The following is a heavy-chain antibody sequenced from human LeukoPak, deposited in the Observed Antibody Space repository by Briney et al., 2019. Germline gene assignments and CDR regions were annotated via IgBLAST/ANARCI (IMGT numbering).Heavy chain of an antibody. CDR3: AAVPNANAWYWDDAFDI. CDR2: IFVGSGNT. Sequence: SVKVSCKASRFTFTTSAVRGVRQARRRRREWVGRIFVGSGNTDQAQKLHGRLTITRDISTSPAYMELSSRTSDDTAVYYCAAVPNANAWYWDDAFDIWGQGSMVTVP. CDR1: RFTFTTSA. J-gene: IGHJ3*02. D-gene: IGHD2-8*02. V-gene: IGHV1-58*01.